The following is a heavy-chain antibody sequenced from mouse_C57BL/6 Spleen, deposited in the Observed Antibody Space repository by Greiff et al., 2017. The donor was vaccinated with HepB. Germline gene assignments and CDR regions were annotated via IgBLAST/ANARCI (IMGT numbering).Heavy chain of an antibody. CDR3: VRQEDDSWFAY. CDR2: IRSKSNNYAT. Sequence: EVQRVESGGGLVQPKGSLKLSCAASGFSFNTYAMNWVRQAPGKGLEWVARIRSKSNNYATYYADSVKDRFTISRDDSESMLYLQMNNLKTEDTAMYYCVRQEDDSWFAYWGQGTLVTVSA. V-gene: IGHV10-1*01. J-gene: IGHJ3*01. CDR1: GFSFNTYA. D-gene: IGHD2-4*01.